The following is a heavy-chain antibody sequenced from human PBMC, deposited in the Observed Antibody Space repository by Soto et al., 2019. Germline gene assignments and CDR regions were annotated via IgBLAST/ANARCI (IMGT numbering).Heavy chain of an antibody. V-gene: IGHV3-23*01. J-gene: IGHJ3*02. CDR2: ISGSGGST. CDR1: GFTFSSYA. Sequence: PGGSLRLSCAASGFTFSSYAMSWVRQAPGKGLEKVSAISGSGGSTYYADSVKGRFTISRDNSKNTLYLQMNSLRAEDTAVYYCAKGLGAAHDAFDIWGQGTMVTVSS. CDR3: AKGLGAAHDAFDI. D-gene: IGHD3-10*01.